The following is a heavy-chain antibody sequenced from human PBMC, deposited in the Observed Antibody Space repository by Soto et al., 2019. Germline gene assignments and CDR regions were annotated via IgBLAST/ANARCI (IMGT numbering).Heavy chain of an antibody. J-gene: IGHJ4*02. CDR2: ISGSGGST. CDR1: GFTFSSYA. D-gene: IGHD1-26*01. Sequence: GSLRLSCAASGFTFSSYAMSLVRQAPGKGLEWVSAISGSGGSTYYADSVKGRFTISRDNSKNTLYLPMNSLRAEDTAVYYCAKTYRRQAIVDNFDYWGQGTLVTVSS. V-gene: IGHV3-23*01. CDR3: AKTYRRQAIVDNFDY.